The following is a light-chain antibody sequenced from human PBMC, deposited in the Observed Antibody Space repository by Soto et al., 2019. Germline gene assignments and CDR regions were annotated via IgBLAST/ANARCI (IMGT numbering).Light chain of an antibody. Sequence: EIVLTQSPVTLSLSPWERVTLSCRASQSVNNNFLSWYQQKPGQAPRLLIYAASSGATGIPDRFSGSGSGTDFTLTINRLEPEDFVVYYCQYYGNSRITFGQGTRLEIK. J-gene: IGKJ5*01. CDR3: QYYGNSRIT. V-gene: IGKV3-20*01. CDR1: QSVNNNF. CDR2: AAS.